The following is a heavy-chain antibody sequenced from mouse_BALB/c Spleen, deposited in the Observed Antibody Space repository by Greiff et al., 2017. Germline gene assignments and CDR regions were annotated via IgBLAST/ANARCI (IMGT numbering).Heavy chain of an antibody. CDR3: TRGGYRYLYYFDY. CDR2: IDPETGGT. V-gene: IGHV1-15*01. D-gene: IGHD2-14*01. CDR1: GYTFTDYE. Sequence: LVESGAELVRPGASVTLSCKASGYTFTDYEMHWVKQTPVHGLEWIGAIDPETGGTAYNQKFKGKATLTADKSSSTAYMELRSLTSEDSAVYYCTRGGYRYLYYFDYWGQGTTLTVSS. J-gene: IGHJ2*01.